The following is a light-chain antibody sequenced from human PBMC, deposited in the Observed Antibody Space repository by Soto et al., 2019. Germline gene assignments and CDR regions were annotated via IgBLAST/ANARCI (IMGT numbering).Light chain of an antibody. CDR3: MQGTLWPWT. CDR1: QSLIHSDGSTY. V-gene: IGKV2-30*02. J-gene: IGKJ1*01. Sequence: DVVMTQSPLSLPVTLGQPASISCRSSQSLIHSDGSTYLSWFQQRPGQSPRRLIYEVSDRDSGVPDRFSGSGSGTDFTLKISGVEAEDVGVYYCMQGTLWPWTFGQGTEVEIK. CDR2: EVS.